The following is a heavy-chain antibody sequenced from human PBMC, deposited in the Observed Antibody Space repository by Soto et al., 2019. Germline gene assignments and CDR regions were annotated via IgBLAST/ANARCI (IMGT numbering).Heavy chain of an antibody. D-gene: IGHD3-22*01. CDR1: GGTFSNYG. CDR2: IVPIFGA. V-gene: IGHV1-69*12. CDR3: ARGGSYYEGSGYYQGHV. Sequence: QVQLVQSGAEVKKPGSSVKVSCKSSGGTFSNYGFSWVRQAPGKGLECMGVIVPIFGAEHPQKFQGRVTITADESTITVFMELRGLRSEDTAVYYCARGGSYYEGSGYYQGHVWGQGTTVTVSS. J-gene: IGHJ6*02.